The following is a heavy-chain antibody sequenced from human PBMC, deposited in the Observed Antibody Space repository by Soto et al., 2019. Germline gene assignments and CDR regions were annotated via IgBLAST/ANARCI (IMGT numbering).Heavy chain of an antibody. CDR1: GGSFSGYY. CDR3: ATHPPSGPLDH. J-gene: IGHJ4*02. V-gene: IGHV4-34*01. Sequence: SETLSLTCAVYGGSFSGYYWSWIRQPPGKGLEWIGEINHSGSTNYNPSLKSRVTISVDTSKNQFSLKLTSVTAADTAVYYCATHPPSGPLDHWGQGTLVTVSS. CDR2: INHSGST.